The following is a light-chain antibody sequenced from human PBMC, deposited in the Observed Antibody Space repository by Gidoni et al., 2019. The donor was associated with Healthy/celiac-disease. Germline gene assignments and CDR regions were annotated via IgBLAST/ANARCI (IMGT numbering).Light chain of an antibody. CDR2: KDS. CDR1: ALPKQY. V-gene: IGLV3-25*03. CDR3: QSADSSGTYEV. J-gene: IGLJ2*01. Sequence: SELTQPPSVSVSPGQTARITCSGDALPKQYAYWYQQKPGQAPVLVIYKDSERPSGIPERFSGSSSGTTVTLTISGVQAEDEADYYCQSADSSGTYEVFGGGTKLTVL.